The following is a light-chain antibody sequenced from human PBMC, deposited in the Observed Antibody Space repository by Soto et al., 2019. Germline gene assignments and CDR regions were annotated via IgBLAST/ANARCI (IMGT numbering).Light chain of an antibody. CDR2: GAS. J-gene: IGKJ1*01. V-gene: IGKV3-15*01. CDR3: QQYHHWRT. CDR1: QSLSSN. Sequence: EIVMTQSPATLSVSPGERATLSCRASQSLSSNLAWYQQKPGQAPRLLIYGASTRATGIPARFSGSGSGTEFTLTISSLQPEESEVYYCQQYHHWRTYGQGTKVEIK.